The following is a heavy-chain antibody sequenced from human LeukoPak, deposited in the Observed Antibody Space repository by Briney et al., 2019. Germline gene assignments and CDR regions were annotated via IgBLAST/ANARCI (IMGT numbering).Heavy chain of an antibody. Sequence: PSETLSLTCTVSGGSISSSSYYWVWIRQPPGKGLEWIGSIYYSGSTYYNPSLKSRVTISVDASKNQFSLKLSSVTAADTAVYYCARDMITFGGVIVLPCLYRGQGTLVTVSS. CDR2: IYYSGST. J-gene: IGHJ4*02. CDR3: ARDMITFGGVIVLPCLY. V-gene: IGHV4-39*02. D-gene: IGHD3-16*02. CDR1: GGSISSSSYY.